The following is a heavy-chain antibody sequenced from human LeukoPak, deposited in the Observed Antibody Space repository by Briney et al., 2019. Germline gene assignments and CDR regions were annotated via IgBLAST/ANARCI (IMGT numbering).Heavy chain of an antibody. V-gene: IGHV1-18*01. CDR2: ISTYNGNT. CDR3: ATASGGAAAGNFDY. Sequence: ASVKVSCKASGYTFTSYGISWVRQAPGQGLEWMGWISTYNGNTNYAQKLQGRVTMTTDTSTSIAYMELSSLRSEDTAVYYCATASGGAAAGNFDYWGQGTLVTVSS. CDR1: GYTFTSYG. D-gene: IGHD6-13*01. J-gene: IGHJ4*02.